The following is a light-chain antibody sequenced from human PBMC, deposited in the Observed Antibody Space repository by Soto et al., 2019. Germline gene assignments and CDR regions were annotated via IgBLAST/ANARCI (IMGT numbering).Light chain of an antibody. CDR1: QSVSSSY. V-gene: IGKV3-20*01. CDR2: GAS. J-gene: IGKJ1*01. Sequence: EIVLTQSPGTLSLSPGEGATLSCRASQSVSSSYLAWYQQKPSQAPRLLIYGASSRATGIPDRFSGGGSGTDFTLTISRLEPEEFAVYYCQQYDNSPWTFGQGTKVEIK. CDR3: QQYDNSPWT.